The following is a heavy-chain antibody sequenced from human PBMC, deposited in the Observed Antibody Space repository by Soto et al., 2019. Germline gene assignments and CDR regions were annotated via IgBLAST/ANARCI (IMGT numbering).Heavy chain of an antibody. Sequence: QMHLVQSGAEVKKPGASVKVSCKASGYTFTDYYIHWVRQAPGQGLEWMGWINANSGGTNFAQRFQGRCSMNRHTFITTAYMELSSLRSDDTPVCYCATGRYCSGGRCRYYFDYWGQESLFPVSS. CDR3: ATGRYCSGGRCRYYFDY. J-gene: IGHJ4*02. D-gene: IGHD2-15*01. CDR2: INANSGGT. V-gene: IGHV1-2*02. CDR1: GYTFTDYY.